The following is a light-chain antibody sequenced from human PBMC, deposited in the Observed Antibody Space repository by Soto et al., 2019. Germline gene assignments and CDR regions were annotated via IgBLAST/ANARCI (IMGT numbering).Light chain of an antibody. CDR2: DVS. CDR1: SSDVGAYNY. Sequence: QSALTQPRSVSGSPGQSVTISCTGTSSDVGAYNYVSWYQHHPGKAPKVMIYDVSERPSGVPDRFSGSKSDNKASLTISGLQSEDEADYYCCSSAGSDSWVFGGGTKLTVL. J-gene: IGLJ3*02. V-gene: IGLV2-11*01. CDR3: CSSAGSDSWV.